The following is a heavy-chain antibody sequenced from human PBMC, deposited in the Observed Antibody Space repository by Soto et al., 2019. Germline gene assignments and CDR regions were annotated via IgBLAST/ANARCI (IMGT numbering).Heavy chain of an antibody. CDR2: ISAYNGNT. V-gene: IGHV1-18*01. D-gene: IGHD3-22*01. J-gene: IGHJ4*02. CDR3: ARDLDDSSGYPLEGFDY. Sequence: ASVKVSCKASGYTFTSYGISWVRQAPGQGLEWMGWISAYNGNTNYAQKLQGRVTMTTDTSTSTAYMELRSLRSDDTAVYYCARDLDDSSGYPLEGFDYWGQGTLVTVSS. CDR1: GYTFTSYG.